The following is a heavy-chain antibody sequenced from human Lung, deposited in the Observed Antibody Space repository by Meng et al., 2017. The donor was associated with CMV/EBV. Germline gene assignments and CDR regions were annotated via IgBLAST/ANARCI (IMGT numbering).Heavy chain of an antibody. CDR1: VVSVGGVVYY. D-gene: IGHD5-24*01. Sequence: HVRLHVPVPGLVNLSHTLFHTCTVPVVSVGGVVYYWSSIRQPSAKGLMCFRYLYYTGTTFYTPPLQSRVNISVDTSKNQFSLKLIPATAADTAVLYCAREAGRDVYATPKFDYWGQGTLVTVSS. CDR3: AREAGRDVYATPKFDY. V-gene: IGHV4-31*03. CDR2: LYYTGTT. J-gene: IGHJ4*02.